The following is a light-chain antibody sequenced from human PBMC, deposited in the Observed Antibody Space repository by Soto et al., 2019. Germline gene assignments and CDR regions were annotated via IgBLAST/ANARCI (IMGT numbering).Light chain of an antibody. Sequence: EIVLTQSPATLSLSPGERATLSCRASQSISTFLAWYQQKPGQAPRLLIYGASERATGIPARFSGSGSGTDFTLTISSLEPEDFAVYYCQQRGNWPLTFGGGTKVEIK. J-gene: IGKJ4*01. V-gene: IGKV3-11*01. CDR1: QSISTF. CDR2: GAS. CDR3: QQRGNWPLT.